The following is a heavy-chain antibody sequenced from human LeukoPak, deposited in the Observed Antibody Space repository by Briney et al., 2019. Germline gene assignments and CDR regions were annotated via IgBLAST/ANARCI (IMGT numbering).Heavy chain of an antibody. J-gene: IGHJ4*02. V-gene: IGHV2-5*02. D-gene: IGHD4-17*01. Sequence: SGPTLVHPTQTLTLTFTFSGFALRTSGGGVGWIRQPPGKALEWLALIYWDDDKRYRPSLKTRLTITKDTSKNQVILTMTNMDPVDTATYYCAHRLTVTKGRYFGHWGQGTLVTVSS. CDR1: GFALRTSGGG. CDR3: AHRLTVTKGRYFGH. CDR2: IYWDDDK.